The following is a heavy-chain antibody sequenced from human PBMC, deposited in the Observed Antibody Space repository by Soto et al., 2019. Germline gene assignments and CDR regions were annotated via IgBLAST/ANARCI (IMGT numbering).Heavy chain of an antibody. CDR2: ISAYNGNT. J-gene: IGHJ2*01. CDR1: GYTFTSYG. Sequence: ASVKVSCKASGYTFTSYGISWVRQAPVQGLEWMGWISAYNGNTNYAQKLQGRVTMTTDTSTSTAYMELRSLRSDDTAVYYCARDFVTIFGVMSGYFDLWGRGTLVTVSS. V-gene: IGHV1-18*01. CDR3: ARDFVTIFGVMSGYFDL. D-gene: IGHD3-3*01.